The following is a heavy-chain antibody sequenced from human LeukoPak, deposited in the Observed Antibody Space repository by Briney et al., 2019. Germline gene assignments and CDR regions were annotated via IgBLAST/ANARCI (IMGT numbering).Heavy chain of an antibody. V-gene: IGHV7-4-1*02. CDR3: ARDSPPRDCFSNL. Sequence: ASVKVSCKASGYTFTSYSMNWVRQAPGQGLEYMGWINANTGNPTYAQGFTGRFVFSLDTSVSTAYLQISSLKAEDTAVYYCARDSPPRDCFSNLWARAPPVPVSS. CDR1: GYTFTSYS. CDR2: INANTGNP. D-gene: IGHD3/OR15-3a*01. J-gene: IGHJ2*01.